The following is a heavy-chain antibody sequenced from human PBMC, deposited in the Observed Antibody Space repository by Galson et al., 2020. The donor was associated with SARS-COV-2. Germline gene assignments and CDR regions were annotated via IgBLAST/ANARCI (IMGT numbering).Heavy chain of an antibody. V-gene: IGHV3-53*01. CDR3: ASGRPRYSFEY. Sequence: GESLKLSCAASGFTVTSTYLSWVRQAPGKGLEWVSVIYTGGSTYYADSVKGRFAISRDYSRNTLFLQMNSLRAADTATYYCASGRPRYSFEYWGQGTLGTVSS. J-gene: IGHJ4*02. D-gene: IGHD1-20*01. CDR1: GFTVTSTY. CDR2: IYTGGST.